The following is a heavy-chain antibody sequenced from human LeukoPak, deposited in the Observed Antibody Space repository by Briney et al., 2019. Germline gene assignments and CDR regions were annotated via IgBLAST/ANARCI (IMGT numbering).Heavy chain of an antibody. CDR1: GFTFCSYA. V-gene: IGHV3-23*01. CDR2: ISGSGGST. CDR3: ARWAAETAAAGRGAFDI. D-gene: IGHD6-13*01. J-gene: IGHJ3*02. Sequence: PGGSLRLSCAASGFTFCSYAMSWVRQAPGKGLEWVSSISGSGGSTYYADSVKGRFTISRDNAKNSLYLQMNSLRAEDTAVYYCARWAAETAAAGRGAFDIWGQGTMVTVSS.